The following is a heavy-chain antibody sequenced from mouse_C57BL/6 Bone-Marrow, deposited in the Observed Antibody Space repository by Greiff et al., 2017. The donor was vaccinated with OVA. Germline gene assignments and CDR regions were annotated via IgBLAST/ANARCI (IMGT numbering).Heavy chain of an antibody. J-gene: IGHJ2*01. CDR2: INPNNGGT. D-gene: IGHD4-1*01. CDR3: ARRTNWDPDY. Sequence: EVKLQESGPELVKPGASVKMSCKASGYTFTDYNMHWVKQSHGKSLEWIGYINPNNGGTSYNQKFKGKATLTVNKSSSTAYMELRSLTSEDSAVYYCARRTNWDPDYWGQGTTLTVSS. CDR1: GYTFTDYN. V-gene: IGHV1-22*01.